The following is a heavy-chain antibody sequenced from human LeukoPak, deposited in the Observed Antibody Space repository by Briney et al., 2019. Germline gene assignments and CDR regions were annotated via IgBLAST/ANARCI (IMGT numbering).Heavy chain of an antibody. D-gene: IGHD3-22*01. CDR3: ARVDYYDSSGRAFDI. CDR1: GYTFTGYY. Sequence: ASAKVSCKASGYTFTGYYMHWVRQAPGQGLEWMGWINPNSGGTNYAQKFQGRVTMTRDTSISTAYMELSRLRSDDTAGYYCARVDYYDSSGRAFDIWGQGTMVTVSS. J-gene: IGHJ3*02. V-gene: IGHV1-2*02. CDR2: INPNSGGT.